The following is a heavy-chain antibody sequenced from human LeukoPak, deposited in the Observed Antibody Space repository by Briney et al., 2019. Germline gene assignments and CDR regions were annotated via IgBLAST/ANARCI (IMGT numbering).Heavy chain of an antibody. CDR2: ISGSGGST. V-gene: IGHV3-23*01. J-gene: IGHJ4*02. D-gene: IGHD2-8*01. Sequence: GGSLRLSCAASGFTFSSYAMSWVRQAPGKGLEWVSAISGSGGSTYYADSVKGRFTISRDNSKNTLYLQMNSLRAEDTALYYCAKGPPATRMASSRFDYWGQGTLVTVSS. CDR3: AKGPPATRMASSRFDY. CDR1: GFTFSSYA.